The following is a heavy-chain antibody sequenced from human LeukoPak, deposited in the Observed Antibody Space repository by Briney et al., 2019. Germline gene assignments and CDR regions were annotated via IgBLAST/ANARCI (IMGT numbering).Heavy chain of an antibody. J-gene: IGHJ4*02. V-gene: IGHV3-48*04. Sequence: GGSLRLSCAASGFTFSSYSMNWVRQAPGKGLEWVSYISSSSSTIYYADSVKGRFTISRDNAKNSLYLQMNSLRAEDTAVYYCARDLTYYYDSSGYYWRGFFYYWGQGTLVTVSS. CDR3: ARDLTYYYDSSGYYWRGFFYY. CDR2: ISSSSSTI. CDR1: GFTFSSYS. D-gene: IGHD3-22*01.